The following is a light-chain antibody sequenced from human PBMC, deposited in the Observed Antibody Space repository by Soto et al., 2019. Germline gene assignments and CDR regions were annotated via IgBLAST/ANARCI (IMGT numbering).Light chain of an antibody. V-gene: IGLV2-8*01. J-gene: IGLJ1*01. CDR3: TSHAGSNNYV. CDR2: EVS. CDR1: SSDVGGYXY. Sequence: QSALTQPPSASGSPGQSVTIXCTGTSSDVGGYXYVSWYQQHPGKAPKLIISEVSKRPSGVPDRFSGSKSGNTASLTVSGLQAEDEADYYCTSHAGSNNYVFGTGTKVTVL.